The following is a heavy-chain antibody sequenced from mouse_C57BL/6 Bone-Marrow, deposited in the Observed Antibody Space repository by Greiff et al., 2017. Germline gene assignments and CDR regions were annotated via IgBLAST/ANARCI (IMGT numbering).Heavy chain of an antibody. CDR3: ARSLITTVVATDFDY. CDR1: GFTFTDYY. D-gene: IGHD1-1*01. CDR2: IRNKANGYTT. J-gene: IGHJ2*01. V-gene: IGHV7-3*01. Sequence: EVQRVESGGGLVQPGGSLSLSCAASGFTFTDYYMSWVRQPPGKALEWLGFIRNKANGYTTEYSASVKGRFTISRDNSQSILYLQMNALRAEDSATYYCARSLITTVVATDFDYWGQGTTLTVSS.